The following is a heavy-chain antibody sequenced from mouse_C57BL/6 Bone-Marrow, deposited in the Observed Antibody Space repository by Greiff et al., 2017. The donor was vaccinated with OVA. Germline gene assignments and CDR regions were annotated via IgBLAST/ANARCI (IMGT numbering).Heavy chain of an antibody. J-gene: IGHJ4*01. CDR1: GYTFTDYE. CDR3: THYYAMDY. V-gene: IGHV1-15*01. Sequence: QVHVKQSGAELVRPGASVTLSCKASGYTFTDYEMHWVKQTPVHGLEWIGAIDPETGGTAYNQKFKGKAILTADKSSSTAYMELRSLTSEDSAVYYCTHYYAMDYWGQGTSVTVSS. CDR2: IDPETGGT.